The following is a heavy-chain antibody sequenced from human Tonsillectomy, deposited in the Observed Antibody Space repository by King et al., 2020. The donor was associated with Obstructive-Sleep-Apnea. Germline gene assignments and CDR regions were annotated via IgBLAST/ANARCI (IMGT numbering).Heavy chain of an antibody. CDR3: LTIFPSDY. Sequence: QLVQSGGGLVKPGGSLRLSCAGSGFTFSDAWMGWVCQVPGKGLEWIGRIKSNSEDGTADYTAPVKGRFTMSRDDSKHTLYLLMNSLKTEDTAMYYCLTIFPSDYWGQGTLVTVSS. J-gene: IGHJ4*02. CDR2: IKSNSEDGTA. D-gene: IGHD3-3*01. CDR1: GFTFSDAW. V-gene: IGHV3-15*01.